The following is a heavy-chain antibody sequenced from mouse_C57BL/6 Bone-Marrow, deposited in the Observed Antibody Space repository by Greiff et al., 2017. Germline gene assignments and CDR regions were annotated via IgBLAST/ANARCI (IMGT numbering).Heavy chain of an antibody. J-gene: IGHJ3*01. CDR2: IHPNSGST. D-gene: IGHD2-2*01. CDR1: GYTFTSYW. CDR3: SKGTGCDGWFAY. V-gene: IGHV1-64*01. Sequence: QVQLQQPGAELVKPGASLKLSCKASGYTFTSYWMHWVKQRPGQGLEWIGMIHPNSGSTNYNEKFKSKVTLTVDKAYSTDYMQLSSLTSEYSAVYYCSKGTGCDGWFAYWGQGTLVTVSA.